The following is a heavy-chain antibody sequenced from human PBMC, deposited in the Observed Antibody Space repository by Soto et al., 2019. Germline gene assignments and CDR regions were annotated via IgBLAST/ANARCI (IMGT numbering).Heavy chain of an antibody. CDR3: ARDSHFPGGLDV. Sequence: PGGSLRLSCAASGFTVRSSYMSWVRQAPGKGLEWVSIIYSDGTTYYADSVKGRFTISRDNSKNTLYLQMNSLRGEDTAVYYCARDSHFPGGLDVWGQGTTVTVSS. D-gene: IGHD3-10*01. J-gene: IGHJ6*02. CDR2: IYSDGTT. V-gene: IGHV3-53*01. CDR1: GFTVRSSY.